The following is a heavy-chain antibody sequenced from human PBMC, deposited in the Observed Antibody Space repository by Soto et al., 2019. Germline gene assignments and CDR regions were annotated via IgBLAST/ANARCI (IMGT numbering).Heavy chain of an antibody. V-gene: IGHV3-21*01. CDR2: INSSSSYI. CDR1: GFTFSSYS. Sequence: GGSLRLSCAASGFTFSSYSMNWVRQAPGKGLEWVSSINSSSSYIYYTDSVKGRFTISRDNAKISLYLQMNSMRAEDKAVYYCARDQGCSSTSCYANNYYGMDVWGQGTTVTVSS. D-gene: IGHD2-2*01. CDR3: ARDQGCSSTSCYANNYYGMDV. J-gene: IGHJ6*02.